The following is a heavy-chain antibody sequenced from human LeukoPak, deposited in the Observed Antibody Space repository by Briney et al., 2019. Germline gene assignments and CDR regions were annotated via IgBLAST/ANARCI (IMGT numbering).Heavy chain of an antibody. CDR3: ARGLPDYYDSSGYFT. D-gene: IGHD3-22*01. J-gene: IGHJ5*02. CDR2: INSDGSST. CDR1: GFTFSSYW. Sequence: GGSLRLSCAASGFTFSSYWMHWVRQAPGKGLVWVSRINSDGSSTSYADSVKGRFTISRDNAKNTLYLQMNSLRAEDTAVYYCARGLPDYYDSSGYFTWGQGTLVTVSS. V-gene: IGHV3-74*01.